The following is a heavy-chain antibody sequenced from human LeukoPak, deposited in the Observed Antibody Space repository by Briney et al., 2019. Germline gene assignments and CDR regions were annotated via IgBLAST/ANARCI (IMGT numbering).Heavy chain of an antibody. CDR1: SYTFTSYG. J-gene: IGHJ3*02. V-gene: IGHV1-18*01. D-gene: IGHD6-13*01. Sequence: ASVKVSCKAFSYTFTSYGISWVRQAPGQGLEWMGWISAYNGNTNYAQKLQGRVTMTTDTSTSTAYMELRSLRSDDTAVYYCARGSTSRKTAAGTIAFDIWGQGTMVTVSS. CDR2: ISAYNGNT. CDR3: ARGSTSRKTAAGTIAFDI.